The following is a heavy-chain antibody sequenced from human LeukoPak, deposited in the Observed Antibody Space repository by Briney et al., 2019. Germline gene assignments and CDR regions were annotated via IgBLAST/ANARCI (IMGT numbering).Heavy chain of an antibody. Sequence: GESLQISCKGSGYRFTNYWIGWVRQMPGKGLKWMGIIYPGDSDARYSPSFQGQVTISADKSISTAYLQWSSLKASDTAMYYCARRRDLYSGSYYPFDYWGQGTLVTASS. V-gene: IGHV5-51*01. D-gene: IGHD1-26*01. J-gene: IGHJ4*02. CDR1: GYRFTNYW. CDR2: IYPGDSDA. CDR3: ARRRDLYSGSYYPFDY.